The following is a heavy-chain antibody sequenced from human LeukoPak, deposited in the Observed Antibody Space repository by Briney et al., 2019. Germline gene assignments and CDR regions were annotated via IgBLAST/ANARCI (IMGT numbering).Heavy chain of an antibody. V-gene: IGHV1-18*04. CDR2: ISPFNGQT. Sequence: ASVKVSCKASGYTFTGYYMHWVRQAPGQGLEWMGWISPFNGQTNYAQNLQDRVTMTIDTTTSTASMELRGLRSDDTGVYYCARVWDYSPRGRFDDWGQGTRVIVSS. CDR3: ARVWDYSPRGRFDD. CDR1: GYTFTGYY. J-gene: IGHJ4*02. D-gene: IGHD4-11*01.